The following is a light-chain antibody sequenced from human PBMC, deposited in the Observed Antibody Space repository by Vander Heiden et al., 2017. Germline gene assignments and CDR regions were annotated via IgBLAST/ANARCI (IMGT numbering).Light chain of an antibody. CDR1: QGIRSD. CDR3: LQHYSYPYT. J-gene: IGKJ2*01. V-gene: IGKV1-17*01. Sequence: DIQLTQSPSSLSASVGDRVTLTCRASQGIRSDLAWYQHKPGKAPKRLIYAASSLQSGVPSRFSGCGSGTEFTLTINSLQPEDFAIYYCLQHYSYPYTFGQGTKLEIK. CDR2: AAS.